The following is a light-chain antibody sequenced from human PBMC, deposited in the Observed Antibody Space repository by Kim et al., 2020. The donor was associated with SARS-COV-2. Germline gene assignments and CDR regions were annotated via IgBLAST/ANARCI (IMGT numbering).Light chain of an antibody. CDR1: QSISTY. CDR3: QQTYTTLIT. J-gene: IGKJ5*01. V-gene: IGKV1-39*01. Sequence: DIQMTQSPSSLSASVGDRVTITCRASQSISTYLNWYQQKPGKAPKLLIYAASSLQSGVPSRFSGSGSGTDFTLTISSQQPEDFATYYCQQTYTTLITFGQGTRLEIK. CDR2: AAS.